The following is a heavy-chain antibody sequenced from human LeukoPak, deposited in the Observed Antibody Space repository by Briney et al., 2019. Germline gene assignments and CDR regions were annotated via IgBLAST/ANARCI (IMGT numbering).Heavy chain of an antibody. CDR1: GFIISNNY. V-gene: IGHV3-66*01. CDR2: FSAGGQA. J-gene: IGHJ1*01. Sequence: GGSLRLSCAASGFIISNNYVSWVRQAPGRGLEWVSIFSAGGQAFYAESVKGRFSISRDRSRNTLNLQMSGLRVEDSALYYCATIVGAPVYWGQGTLVTVSS. D-gene: IGHD1-26*01. CDR3: ATIVGAPVY.